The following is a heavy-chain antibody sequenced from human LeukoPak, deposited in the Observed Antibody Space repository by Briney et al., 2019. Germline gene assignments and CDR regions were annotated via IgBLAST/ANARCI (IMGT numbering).Heavy chain of an antibody. V-gene: IGHV3-7*01. D-gene: IGHD5-12*01. CDR2: INKDGSEK. J-gene: IGHJ4*02. CDR3: AQRGYSGSDY. CDR1: GFTFSSYW. Sequence: GGSLRLSCAASGFTFSSYWMSWVRQAPGKGLEWVAYINKDGSEKYYVDSVKGRITISRDNAKNSLYLQMNRLRAEDTAVYYCAQRGYSGSDYWGQGTLVTVSS.